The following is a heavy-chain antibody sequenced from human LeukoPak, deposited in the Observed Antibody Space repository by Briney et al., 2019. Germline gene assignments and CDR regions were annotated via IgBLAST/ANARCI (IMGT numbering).Heavy chain of an antibody. CDR3: AKAQAYYYDSSGYPCDY. D-gene: IGHD3-22*01. CDR1: GFTFSSYA. Sequence: GGSLRLSCAASGFTFSSYAMHWVRQAPGKGLEWVSAISGSGGSTYYADSVKGRFTISRDNSKNTLYLQMNSLRAEDTAVYCCAKAQAYYYDSSGYPCDYWGQGTLVTVSS. CDR2: ISGSGGST. J-gene: IGHJ4*02. V-gene: IGHV3-23*01.